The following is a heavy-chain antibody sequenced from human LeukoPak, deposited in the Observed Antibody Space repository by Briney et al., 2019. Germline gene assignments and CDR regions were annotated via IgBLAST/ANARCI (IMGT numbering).Heavy chain of an antibody. V-gene: IGHV3-7*01. CDR3: ARDRLPGRWVGLAY. D-gene: IGHD1-26*01. Sequence: PGGSLRLSCAASGFTFRTDWMSWARQAPGKGLEWVANVKQDGSEKYYVDSVKGRFTISRDNAKNSLFLQMNSLRVEDTAVYFCARDRLPGRWVGLAYWGQGTLVTVSS. CDR2: VKQDGSEK. CDR1: GFTFRTDW. J-gene: IGHJ4*02.